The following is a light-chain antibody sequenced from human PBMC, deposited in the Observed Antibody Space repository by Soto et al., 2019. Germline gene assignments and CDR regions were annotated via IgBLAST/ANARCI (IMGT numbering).Light chain of an antibody. CDR2: EVF. V-gene: IGLV2-14*01. Sequence: QSVLTQPASVSGSLGQSITISCTGTSSDVGAYNSVSWYQQHPGKAPKLIIFEVFNRPSGASTRFSGSKSGNTASLTISGLQADDGADYYCSSSTDSSTYVFGTGTKVTVL. CDR3: SSSTDSSTYV. CDR1: SSDVGAYNS. J-gene: IGLJ1*01.